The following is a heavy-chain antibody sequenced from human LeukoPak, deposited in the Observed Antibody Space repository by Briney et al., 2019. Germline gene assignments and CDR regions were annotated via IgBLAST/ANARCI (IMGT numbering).Heavy chain of an antibody. CDR1: GGSISSYY. CDR3: ARRTRGFFDY. D-gene: IGHD3-10*01. Sequence: SETLSLTCTVSGGSISSYYWSWIRQPPGKGLEWIGYIYYSESTNYNPSLKSRVTISVDTSKNQFSLKLSSVTAADTAVYYCARRTRGFFDYWGQGTLVTVSS. J-gene: IGHJ4*02. V-gene: IGHV4-59*01. CDR2: IYYSEST.